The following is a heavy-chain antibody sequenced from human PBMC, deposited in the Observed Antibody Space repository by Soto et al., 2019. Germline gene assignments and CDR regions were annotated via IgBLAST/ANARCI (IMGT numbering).Heavy chain of an antibody. D-gene: IGHD6-13*01. CDR3: ARGGKQLVSVNYYGMDV. CDR1: GGTFSSYA. Sequence: QVQLVQSGAEVKKPGSSVKVSCKASGGTFSSYAISWVRQAPGQGLEWMGGIIPIFGTANYAQKFQGRVTITADESTSTAYMGLSSLRSEDTAVYYCARGGKQLVSVNYYGMDVWGQGTTVTVSS. J-gene: IGHJ6*02. V-gene: IGHV1-69*12. CDR2: IIPIFGTA.